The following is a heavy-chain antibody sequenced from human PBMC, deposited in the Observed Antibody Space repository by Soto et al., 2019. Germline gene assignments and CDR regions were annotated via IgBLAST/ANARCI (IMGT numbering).Heavy chain of an antibody. V-gene: IGHV4-30-4*01. CDR3: ARGRAYYDSSGYYYVDH. D-gene: IGHD3-22*01. CDR1: GGSISSDDYY. Sequence: SETLSLTCTVSGGSISSDDYYCIWIRQPPGKGLEWIGYIYHSGSTYYNPSLKSRVSISVDTSRNQFSLKLSSVTAADTAVYYCARGRAYYDSSGYYYVDHWGQGALVTVSS. CDR2: IYHSGST. J-gene: IGHJ4*02.